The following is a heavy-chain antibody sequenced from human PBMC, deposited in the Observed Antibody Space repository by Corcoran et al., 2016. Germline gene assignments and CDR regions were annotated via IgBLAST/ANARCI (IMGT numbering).Heavy chain of an antibody. CDR1: GYTFTSYG. D-gene: IGHD6-19*01. J-gene: IGHJ4*02. CDR2: SSAYNGNT. CDR3: ARGGEVSSSGWGFDY. Sequence: QVQLVQSGAEVKKPGASVKVSCKASGYTFTSYGISWVRQAPGQGLEWMGWSSAYNGNTNNAQKPQGRVTMTTDTSTSTAYMELRSLRSDDTAVYYWARGGEVSSSGWGFDYWGQGTLVTVSA. V-gene: IGHV1-18*01.